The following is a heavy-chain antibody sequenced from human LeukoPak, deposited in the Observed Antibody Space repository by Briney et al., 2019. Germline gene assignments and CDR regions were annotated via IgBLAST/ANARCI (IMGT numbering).Heavy chain of an antibody. J-gene: IGHJ6*03. CDR1: GYSISSDYY. CDR3: ATRPYYYYHMDV. V-gene: IGHV4-38-2*01. CDR2: IYHSGST. Sequence: SETLSLTXAVSGYSISSDYYWGWMRQPPGEGLEWIGTIYHSGSTYSNPSLSSRVTISVDTSKNQFSLRLSSVTAADTAVYYCATRPYYYYHMDVWSKGTTVTVSS.